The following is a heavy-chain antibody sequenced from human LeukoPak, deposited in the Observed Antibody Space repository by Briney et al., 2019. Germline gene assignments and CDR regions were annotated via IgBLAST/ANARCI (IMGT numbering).Heavy chain of an antibody. CDR3: ARDDGDYFDY. V-gene: IGHV4-61*08. CDR2: NMNT. D-gene: IGHD4-17*01. Sequence: SETLSLTCIVSGASVSSGDHHWSWIRQAPGKGLEWIGHNMNTYYNPSLKSRVTISVDTSKNQFSLKLSSVTAADTAVYYCARDDGDYFDYWGQGTLVTVSS. J-gene: IGHJ4*02. CDR1: GASVSSGDHH.